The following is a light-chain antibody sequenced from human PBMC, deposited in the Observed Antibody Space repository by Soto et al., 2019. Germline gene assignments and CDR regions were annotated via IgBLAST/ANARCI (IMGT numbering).Light chain of an antibody. V-gene: IGKV4-1*01. J-gene: IGKJ2*01. CDR2: WAS. CDR3: QQYYSTPPYT. Sequence: DIVMTQSPDSLAVSLGERATINCKSSQSVLYSSNNKNYLAWYQQKPGQPPKLLIYWASTRESGVPDRFSGSGSGTDFTLTNSSLQAEDVAVYYCQQYYSTPPYTFGQRTKLEIK. CDR1: QSVLYSSNNKNY.